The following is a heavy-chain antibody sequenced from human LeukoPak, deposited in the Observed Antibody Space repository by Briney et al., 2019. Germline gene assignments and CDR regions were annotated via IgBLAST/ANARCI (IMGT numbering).Heavy chain of an antibody. V-gene: IGHV3-30*04. CDR1: GFTFSSYA. CDR2: ISYDGSNK. CDR3: ARVVAPYDILTYFDY. J-gene: IGHJ4*02. Sequence: GSLRLSCAASGFTFSSYAMHWVRQAPGKGLEWVAVISYDGSNKYYADSVKGRFTISRDNSKNTLYLQMNSLRAEDTAVYYCARVVAPYDILTYFDYWGQGTLVTVSS. D-gene: IGHD3-9*01.